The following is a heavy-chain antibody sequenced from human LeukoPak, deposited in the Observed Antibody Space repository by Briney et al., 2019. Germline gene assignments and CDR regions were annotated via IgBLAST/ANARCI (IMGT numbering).Heavy chain of an antibody. D-gene: IGHD4-23*01. J-gene: IGHJ3*02. CDR1: GFTFSSYS. CDR2: INPDDKST. Sequence: SGGSLRLSCAASGFTFSSYSMNWVRQAPGKGLEWLARINPDDKSTSYADSVKGRFTISIDDAKETLFLQMNSLTAEDTAVYYCLTIVETPIDAFDIWGQGTMVTVSS. V-gene: IGHV3-74*01. CDR3: LTIVETPIDAFDI.